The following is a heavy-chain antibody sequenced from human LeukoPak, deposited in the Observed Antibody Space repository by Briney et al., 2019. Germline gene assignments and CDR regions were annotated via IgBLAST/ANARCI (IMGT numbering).Heavy chain of an antibody. V-gene: IGHV3-7*01. CDR2: IKQDGSVK. CDR3: ARANSWYVGFDY. Sequence: SGGSLRLSCAASGFTFNIYWMNWVRQAPGKGLEWVANIKQDGSVKYNVDSVKGRFTISRDNAENSLFLQMNSLRAEDTAVYYCARANSWYVGFDYWGQGTLVTVSS. D-gene: IGHD6-13*01. J-gene: IGHJ4*02. CDR1: GFTFNIYW.